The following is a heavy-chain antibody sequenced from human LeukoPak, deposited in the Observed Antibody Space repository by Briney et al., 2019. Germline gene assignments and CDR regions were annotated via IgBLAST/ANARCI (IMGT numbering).Heavy chain of an antibody. CDR3: ASASSSYCGRDCYSLYRHMDV. Sequence: GESLRLSCAASGFTFSSYSLYWVRQAPGKGLEWVAVISTDGNNKYYAHSVKGRFTISRDNSKNTLYLQMSSLRTEDTAVYYCASASSSYCGRDCYSLYRHMDVWGKGTTVTVSS. D-gene: IGHD2-21*01. CDR2: ISTDGNNK. CDR1: GFTFSSYS. J-gene: IGHJ6*03. V-gene: IGHV3-30*03.